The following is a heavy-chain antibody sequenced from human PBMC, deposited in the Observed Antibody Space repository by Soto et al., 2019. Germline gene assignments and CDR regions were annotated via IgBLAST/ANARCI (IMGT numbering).Heavy chain of an antibody. J-gene: IGHJ4*02. D-gene: IGHD1-26*01. CDR2: ISSSSSYI. CDR3: ARDGVGHTTFFGYFDY. V-gene: IGHV3-21*01. Sequence: PGGSLRLSCAASGFTFSSYSMNWVRQAPGKGLEWVSSISSSSSYIYYADSVKGRFTISRDNAKNSLYLQMNSLRAEDTAVYYCARDGVGHTTFFGYFDYRGQGTLVTVSS. CDR1: GFTFSSYS.